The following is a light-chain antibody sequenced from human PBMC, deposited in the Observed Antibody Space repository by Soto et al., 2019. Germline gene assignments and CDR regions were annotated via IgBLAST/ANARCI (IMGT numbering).Light chain of an antibody. V-gene: IGLV2-8*01. Sequence: QSALTQPPSASGSPGQSVTISCTGTSSDVGGYNYVSWYQQHPGKAPKLMIYEVTKRPSGVPDRFSASKSDNTASLTVSGLQAEDEADYYCSSYAGSSKSVFGTGTQLTVL. CDR2: EVT. CDR1: SSDVGGYNY. J-gene: IGLJ7*01. CDR3: SSYAGSSKSV.